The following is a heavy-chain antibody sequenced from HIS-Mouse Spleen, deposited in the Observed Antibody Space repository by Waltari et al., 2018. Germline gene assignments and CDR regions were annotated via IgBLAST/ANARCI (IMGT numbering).Heavy chain of an antibody. CDR2: IDSSGRT. Sequence: QLQLQESGPGLVKPSETLSLTCTVSGGSISSSSYYWGWIRQPPGKGLEWVGGIDSSGRTSYNPSLKSPVTISVDTSKNQFSLKLSSVTAADTAVYYCAREIPYSSSWYDWYFDLWGRGTLVTVSS. CDR1: GGSISSSSYY. V-gene: IGHV4-39*07. J-gene: IGHJ2*01. D-gene: IGHD6-13*01. CDR3: AREIPYSSSWYDWYFDL.